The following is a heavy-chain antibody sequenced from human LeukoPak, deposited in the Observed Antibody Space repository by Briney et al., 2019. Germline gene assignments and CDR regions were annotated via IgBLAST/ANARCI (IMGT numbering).Heavy chain of an antibody. CDR2: INTDGGST. J-gene: IGHJ4*02. CDR1: GFTFSSYW. D-gene: IGHD2-2*01. V-gene: IGHV3-74*01. CDR3: AYCSSTSCSR. Sequence: PGGSLRLSCAASGFTFSSYWMHWVRQAPGKGLVWVSRINTDGGSTSYADSVKGRFTISRDDAKNTLYLQMNSLRAEDTAVYYCAYCSSTSCSRWGQGTLVTVSS.